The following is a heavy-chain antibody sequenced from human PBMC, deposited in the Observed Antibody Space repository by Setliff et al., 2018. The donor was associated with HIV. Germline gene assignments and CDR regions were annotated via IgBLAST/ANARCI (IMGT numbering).Heavy chain of an antibody. CDR3: ARDKWWDGVVVYYYYGMDV. Sequence: GGSLRLSCEASGFTLSNHEMNWVRQTPGKGLEWVAYIDSSGSSVYYADFVKGRFIIHRDNANNTLYLQMNRLRAEDSAIYYCARDKWWDGVVVYYYYGMDVWGQGTTVTVSS. CDR2: IDSSGSSV. J-gene: IGHJ6*02. V-gene: IGHV3-48*03. D-gene: IGHD2-15*01. CDR1: GFTLSNHE.